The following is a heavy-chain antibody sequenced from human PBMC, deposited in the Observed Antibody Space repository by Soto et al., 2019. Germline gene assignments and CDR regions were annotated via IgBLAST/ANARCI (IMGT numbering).Heavy chain of an antibody. CDR2: IKSKTDGGTT. CDR1: GVSFSYVW. V-gene: IGHV3-15*07. J-gene: IGHJ4*02. D-gene: IGHD2-15*01. CDR3: STGRDDLLY. Sequence: EVQLVESGGGLVKPGGSLRLSCAASGVSFSYVWMNWVRQAPGKGLEWVGRIKSKTDGGTTVYAAPVKGRFTISRDDSTNTLYLQMNSLKTEDTAVYYCSTGRDDLLYWGQGTPVTVSS.